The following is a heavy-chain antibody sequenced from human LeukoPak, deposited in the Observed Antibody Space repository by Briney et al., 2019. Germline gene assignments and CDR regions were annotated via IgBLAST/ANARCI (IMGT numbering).Heavy chain of an antibody. J-gene: IGHJ4*02. CDR2: ISSSSSTI. V-gene: IGHV3-48*04. CDR1: GFTFSSYS. Sequence: GGSLRLSCAASGFTFSSYSMNWVRQAPGKGLEWVSYISSSSSTIYYADSVKGRFTISRDNAKNSLYLQMNSLRAEDTAVYYCARVLRDGYNYYFDYWGQGTLVTVSS. CDR3: ARVLRDGYNYYFDY. D-gene: IGHD5-24*01.